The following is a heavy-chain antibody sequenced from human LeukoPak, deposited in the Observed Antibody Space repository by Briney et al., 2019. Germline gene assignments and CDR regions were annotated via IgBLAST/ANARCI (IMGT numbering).Heavy chain of an antibody. Sequence: GGSLRLSCAASGFTFSSYAMHWVRQAPGKGLEWVAFIRYDGSNKYYADSVKGRFTISRDNSKNTLYLQMNSLRAEDTAVYYCAKDSSDYYYDSSGRIDYWGQGTLVTVSS. CDR1: GFTFSSYA. D-gene: IGHD3-22*01. CDR3: AKDSSDYYYDSSGRIDY. CDR2: IRYDGSNK. J-gene: IGHJ4*02. V-gene: IGHV3-30*02.